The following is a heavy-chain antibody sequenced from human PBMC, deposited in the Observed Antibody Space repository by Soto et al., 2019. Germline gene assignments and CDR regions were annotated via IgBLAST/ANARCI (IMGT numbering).Heavy chain of an antibody. CDR2: IDPSDSYT. V-gene: IGHV5-10-1*01. CDR3: ARHTYSSSPPYYYGMDV. D-gene: IGHD6-6*01. J-gene: IGHJ6*02. Sequence: GLEWMGRIDPSDSYTNYSPSFQGHVTISADKSISTAYLQWSSLKASDTAMYYCARHTYSSSPPYYYGMDVWGQGTTVTVSS.